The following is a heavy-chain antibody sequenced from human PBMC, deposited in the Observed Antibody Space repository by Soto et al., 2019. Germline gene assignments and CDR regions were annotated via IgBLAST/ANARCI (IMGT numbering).Heavy chain of an antibody. V-gene: IGHV3-21*01. Sequence: GGSLRLSCAASGFTFSGYSMNWVRQAPGKGLEWVSSISSSSSYIYYADSVKGRFTISRDNAKNSLYLQMNSLRAEDTAVYYCAGDRGPSSIAARSFDYWGQGTLVTVSS. CDR2: ISSSSSYI. CDR3: AGDRGPSSIAARSFDY. CDR1: GFTFSGYS. D-gene: IGHD6-6*01. J-gene: IGHJ4*02.